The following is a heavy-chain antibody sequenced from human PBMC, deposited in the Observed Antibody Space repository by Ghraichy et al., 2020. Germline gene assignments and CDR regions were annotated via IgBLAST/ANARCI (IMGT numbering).Heavy chain of an antibody. CDR1: GDSISSDY. J-gene: IGHJ3*02. V-gene: IGHV4-59*08. Sequence: SETLSLTCSVSGDSISSDYWSWIRQPPGKGLEWIGYIYYSGSTNYNPSLKSRVTISVDTSKNQFSLKLSSVTAADTAVYYCARLRRVVIMGIESDAFDIWGQGTMVTVSS. CDR3: ARLRRVVIMGIESDAFDI. D-gene: IGHD3-3*01. CDR2: IYYSGST.